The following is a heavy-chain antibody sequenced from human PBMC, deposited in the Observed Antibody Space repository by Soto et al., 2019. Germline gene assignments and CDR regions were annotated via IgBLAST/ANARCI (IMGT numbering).Heavy chain of an antibody. Sequence: PGESLKISCKGSGYSFPTYWIGWVRQKPGEGLEWMGIIYPGDSDTRYSPSFQGQVTISADKSISTAYLQWSSLKASDTAVYYCARGFSGYTSSWPYWGQGTLVTVS. V-gene: IGHV5-51*01. CDR2: IYPGDSDT. J-gene: IGHJ4*02. CDR3: ARGFSGYTSSWPY. D-gene: IGHD6-13*01. CDR1: GYSFPTYW.